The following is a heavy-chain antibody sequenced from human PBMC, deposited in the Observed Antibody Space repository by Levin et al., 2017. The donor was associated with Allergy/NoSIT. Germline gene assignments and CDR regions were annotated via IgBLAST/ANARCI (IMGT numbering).Heavy chain of an antibody. J-gene: IGHJ4*02. D-gene: IGHD5-18*01. CDR3: LTRSAYSYGHYYFAY. CDR2: TVPVFGST. V-gene: IGHV1-69*13. Sequence: GASVKVSCKASGGTFRHYALSWVRQAPGQGFEWMGGTVPVFGSTNYAQKFHGRVTITADESTSTANMELSSLRSDDTAVYYCLTRSAYSYGHYYFAYWGQGTLVTVSS. CDR1: GGTFRHYA.